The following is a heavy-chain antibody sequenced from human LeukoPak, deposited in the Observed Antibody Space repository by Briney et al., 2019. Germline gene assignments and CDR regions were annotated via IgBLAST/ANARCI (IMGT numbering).Heavy chain of an antibody. V-gene: IGHV3-53*01. CDR2: IYGGGNT. J-gene: IGHJ4*02. CDR3: ARDPYSYGYFDY. D-gene: IGHD5-18*01. CDR1: GFTVSGSY. Sequence: TGGSLRLSCAASGFTVSGSYMNWVRQAPGKGLEWVSLIYGGGNTYYADSVKGRFTISRDNAKNSLYLQMNSLRAEDTAVYYCARDPYSYGYFDYWGQGTLVTVSS.